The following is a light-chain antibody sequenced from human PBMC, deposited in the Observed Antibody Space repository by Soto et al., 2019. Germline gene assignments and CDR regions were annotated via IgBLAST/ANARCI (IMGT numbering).Light chain of an antibody. V-gene: IGLV2-14*01. CDR1: SSDVGGYNY. CDR3: GSYTGDGPYV. Sequence: QSVLTQPASVSGSPGQSITISCTGTSSDVGGYNYVSWYQEHPGKAPKLMIYDVSNRPSGVSNRFCGSKSDNTASLTISGLRAEDGADYYCGSYTGDGPYVSETGTKSTVL. J-gene: IGLJ1*01. CDR2: DVS.